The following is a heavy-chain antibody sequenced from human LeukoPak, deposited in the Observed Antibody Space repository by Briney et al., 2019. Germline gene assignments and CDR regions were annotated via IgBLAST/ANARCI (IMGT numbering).Heavy chain of an antibody. Sequence: PGGSLRLSCAASGFTFSSYAMSWVRQAPGKGLEWVSAISGSGGSTYYADSVKGRFTISRDNSKNTLYLQMNSLRAEDTAVYYCAKWSEYQLLFGLCLDYWGRGTLVTVSS. CDR3: AKWSEYQLLFGLCLDY. J-gene: IGHJ4*02. D-gene: IGHD2-2*01. V-gene: IGHV3-23*01. CDR1: GFTFSSYA. CDR2: ISGSGGST.